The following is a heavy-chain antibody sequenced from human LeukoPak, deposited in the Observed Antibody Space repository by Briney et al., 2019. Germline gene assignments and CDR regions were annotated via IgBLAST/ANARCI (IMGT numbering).Heavy chain of an antibody. D-gene: IGHD3-10*01. CDR3: AKRGVVIRVFLVGFHKEAYYFDS. CDR1: GITLSNYG. J-gene: IGHJ4*02. V-gene: IGHV3-23*01. CDR2: LSGSGGGT. Sequence: GGSLRLSCAVSGITLSNYGMSWVRQAPGKGLEWVAGLSGSGGGTNYADSVQGRFTISRDNPKNTLYLQMNSLRAEDMAVYFCAKRGVVIRVFLVGFHKEAYYFDSWGQGALVTVSS.